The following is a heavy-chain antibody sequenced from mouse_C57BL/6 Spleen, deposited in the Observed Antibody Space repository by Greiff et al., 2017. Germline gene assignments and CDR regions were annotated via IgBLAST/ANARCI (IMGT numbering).Heavy chain of an antibody. J-gene: IGHJ2*01. D-gene: IGHD2-12*01. CDR1: GYTFTDYY. V-gene: IGHV1-26*01. CDR2: INPNNGGT. Sequence: VQLQQSGPELVKPGASVKISCKASGYTFTDYYMNWVKQSHGKSLEWIGDINPNNGGTSYNQKFKGKATLTVDKSSSTAYMELRSLTSEDSAVYYCESAYHDEGYWGQGTTLTVSS. CDR3: ESAYHDEGY.